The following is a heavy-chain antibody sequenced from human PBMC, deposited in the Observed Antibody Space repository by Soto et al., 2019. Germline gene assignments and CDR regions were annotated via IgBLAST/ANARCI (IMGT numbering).Heavy chain of an antibody. D-gene: IGHD2-8*01. V-gene: IGHV3-23*01. Sequence: EVQLLESGGGLVQPGGSLRLSCAASGFTFSSYAMSWVRQAPVKGLEWVAAISGSGGSTYYADSVKGRFTISRDNSKNTLYLQMNSLRAEDTAVYYCAKDPYCTNGVCYPDYWGQGTLVTVSS. CDR1: GFTFSSYA. J-gene: IGHJ4*02. CDR3: AKDPYCTNGVCYPDY. CDR2: ISGSGGST.